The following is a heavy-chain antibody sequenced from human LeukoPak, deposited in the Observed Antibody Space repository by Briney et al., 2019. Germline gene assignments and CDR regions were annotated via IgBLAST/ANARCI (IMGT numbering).Heavy chain of an antibody. CDR1: GGSIGYYY. CDR3: VRENYSSGWYGIIDY. J-gene: IGHJ4*02. D-gene: IGHD6-19*01. CDR2: IHYSGST. Sequence: SETLSLTCTVSGGSIGYYYWSWIRQPPGKGLEWIGYIHYSGSTNYNPSLKSRVTISVDTSKNQFSLKLSSVTAADTAVYYCVRENYSSGWYGIIDYWGQGTLVTVSS. V-gene: IGHV4-59*01.